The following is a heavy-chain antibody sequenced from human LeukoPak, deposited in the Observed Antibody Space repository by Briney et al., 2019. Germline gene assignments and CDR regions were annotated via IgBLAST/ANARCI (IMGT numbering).Heavy chain of an antibody. D-gene: IGHD3-10*01. CDR1: ADFISRYY. J-gene: IGHJ5*02. V-gene: IGHV4-4*07. Sequence: SETLPLTSSASADFISRYYWSWIRQPAGKGLEWIGRIYNGGIITYNPSLTIRVTITIDTSNNQFSLRFRCVTAADTAVYYCARDSGNTGELKFDPWGQRSLVTVSS. CDR3: ARDSGNTGELKFDP. CDR2: IYNGGII.